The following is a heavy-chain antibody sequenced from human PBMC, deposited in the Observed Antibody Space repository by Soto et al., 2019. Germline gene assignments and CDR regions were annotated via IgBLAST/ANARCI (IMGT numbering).Heavy chain of an antibody. D-gene: IGHD6-6*01. V-gene: IGHV1-69*13. J-gene: IGHJ6*02. Sequence: SLKVYWKAAGGTFSGYASSWGRQAPGQGLEWMGGIIPIFGTANYAQKFQGRVTITADESTSTAYMELSSLRSEDTAVYHCARVHLVAGSAFYCAMGVWGPGTAVTVSS. CDR1: GGTFSGYA. CDR2: IIPIFGTA. CDR3: ARVHLVAGSAFYCAMGV.